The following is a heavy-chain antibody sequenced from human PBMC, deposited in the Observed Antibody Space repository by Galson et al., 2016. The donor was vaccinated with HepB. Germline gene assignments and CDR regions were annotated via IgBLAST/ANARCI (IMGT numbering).Heavy chain of an antibody. V-gene: IGHV4-4*02. D-gene: IGHD3-22*01. Sequence: SETLSLTGAVSGGSISRSNWRSWVRQIPGKGLEWIGQIYHSGTTNYNPSLKSRVTISVDKSNNQFSLNLRSVTAADTAVYYCASYYDNDYWYVDLWGRGTLVSFSS. CDR2: IYHSGTT. CDR3: ASYYDNDYWYVDL. CDR1: GGSISRSNW. J-gene: IGHJ2*01.